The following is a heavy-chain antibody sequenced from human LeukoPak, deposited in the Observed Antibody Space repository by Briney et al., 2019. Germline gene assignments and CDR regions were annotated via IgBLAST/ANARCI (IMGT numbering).Heavy chain of an antibody. Sequence: GGSLRLSCAGSGFTFSSNSMAWVRQAPGKGLEWVSSISSNGGDTYYTDSVKGRFTISRDNSKNTLHLQMNSLRAEDTAVYYCRKGNPSIMRERDTLDIWGQGTMVTVSS. CDR3: RKGNPSIMRERDTLDI. D-gene: IGHD6-6*01. V-gene: IGHV3-23*01. J-gene: IGHJ3*02. CDR2: ISSNGGDT. CDR1: GFTFSSNS.